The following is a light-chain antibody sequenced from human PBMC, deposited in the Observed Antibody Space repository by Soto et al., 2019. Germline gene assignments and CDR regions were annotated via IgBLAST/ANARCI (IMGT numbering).Light chain of an antibody. V-gene: IGLV1-40*01. J-gene: IGLJ3*02. CDR1: SSNIGAGYG. CDR3: QSYDSSLSGWV. Sequence: QAVVTQPPSVSGSPGQRVTISCTGSSSNIGAGYGVHWYQQLPGTAPKLLIYGNSNRPSGVPDRFSGSKSGTSASLAITGLHAEDEAYYYCQSYDSSLSGWVFGGGTKLTVL. CDR2: GNS.